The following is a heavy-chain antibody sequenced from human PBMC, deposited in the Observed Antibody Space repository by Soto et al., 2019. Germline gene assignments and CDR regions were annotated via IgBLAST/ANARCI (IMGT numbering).Heavy chain of an antibody. Sequence: QVQLVESGGGVVQPGRSLRLSCAASGFTFSSYGMHWVRQAPGKGLEWVAVISYDGSNKYYADSVKGRFTISRDNSKNTLYLQMNSLRAEDTAVYYCAKIVVAVAGSIVYWGQGTLVTVSS. CDR3: AKIVVAVAGSIVY. J-gene: IGHJ4*02. D-gene: IGHD6-19*01. CDR1: GFTFSSYG. CDR2: ISYDGSNK. V-gene: IGHV3-30*18.